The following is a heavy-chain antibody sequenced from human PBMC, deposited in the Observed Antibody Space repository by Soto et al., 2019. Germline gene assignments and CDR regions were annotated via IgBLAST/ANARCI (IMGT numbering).Heavy chain of an antibody. V-gene: IGHV4-34*01. CDR2: INQSGST. CDR3: ARGPIVGARGGFGFDS. D-gene: IGHD1-26*01. CDR1: GGSFSGYY. Sequence: QVQLQQWGAGLLKPSETLSLTCAVYGGSFSGYYWSWIRQPPGKGLEWIGEINQSGSTNYNPSLTSRVTTSVDTSKNQFSLKLSSVTAADTAVYYCARGPIVGARGGFGFDSWGQGTLVTVSS. J-gene: IGHJ5*01.